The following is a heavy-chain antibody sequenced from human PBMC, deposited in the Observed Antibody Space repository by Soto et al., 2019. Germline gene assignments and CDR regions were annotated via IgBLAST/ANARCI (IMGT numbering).Heavy chain of an antibody. CDR1: GDSISSGGYY. J-gene: IGHJ4*02. CDR3: SRSEATVLDY. D-gene: IGHD1-26*01. CDR2: IYYSGST. Sequence: SETLSLTCTVSGDSISSGGYYWSWIRQHPGKGLEWIGYIYYSGSTYYNPSLKSRVTISVDTSKNQFSPKLSSVTAADTAVYYCSRSEATVLDYWGQGTLVTVSS. V-gene: IGHV4-31*03.